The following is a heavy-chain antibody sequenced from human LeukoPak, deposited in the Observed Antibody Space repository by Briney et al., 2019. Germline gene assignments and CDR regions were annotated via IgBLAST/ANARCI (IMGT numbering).Heavy chain of an antibody. J-gene: IGHJ4*02. D-gene: IGHD3-10*01. Sequence: ASVKVSCKASGYTFTGYYMHWVRQAPGQGLEWVGWINPNTGGTSYAQKFQGRVTVTRDTSIATAYMELTKLTSGDTAVYYCAREGAGGSWAGYWGQGTLVTVSS. V-gene: IGHV1-2*02. CDR1: GYTFTGYY. CDR3: AREGAGGSWAGY. CDR2: INPNTGGT.